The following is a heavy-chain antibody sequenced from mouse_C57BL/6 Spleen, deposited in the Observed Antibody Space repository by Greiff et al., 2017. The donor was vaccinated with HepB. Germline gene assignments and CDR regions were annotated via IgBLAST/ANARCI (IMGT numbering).Heavy chain of an antibody. CDR3: ALYYSNYYFDD. CDR2: IYPGDGDT. V-gene: IGHV1-82*01. CDR1: GYAFSSSW. Sequence: VKLQQSGPELVKPGASVKISCKASGYAFSSSWMNWVKQRPGKGLEWIGRIYPGDGDTNYNGKFKGKATLTADKSSSTAYMQLSSLTSEDSAVYFCALYYSNYYFDDWGQGTTLTVSS. J-gene: IGHJ2*01. D-gene: IGHD2-5*01.